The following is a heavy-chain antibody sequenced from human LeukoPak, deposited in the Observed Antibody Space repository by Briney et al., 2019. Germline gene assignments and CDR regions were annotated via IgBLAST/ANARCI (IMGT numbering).Heavy chain of an antibody. Sequence: PGGSLRLSCAASGFTFSSYAMSWVRQAPGKGLXXXXAISGSGGSTYYADSVKGRFTISRDNSKNTLYLQMNSLRAEDTAVYYCAKDWGDLSFYFDYWGQGTLVTVSS. CDR2: ISGSGGST. V-gene: IGHV3-23*01. CDR3: AKDWGDLSFYFDY. J-gene: IGHJ4*02. CDR1: GFTFSSYA. D-gene: IGHD3-16*01.